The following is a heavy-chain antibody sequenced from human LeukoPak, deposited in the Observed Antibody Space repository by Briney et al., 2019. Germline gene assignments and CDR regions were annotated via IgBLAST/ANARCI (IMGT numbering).Heavy chain of an antibody. J-gene: IGHJ4*02. CDR3: ARRSSGSPPYYFDS. Sequence: GGSLRLSCAASGFTFSSYWMHWVRQAPGKGLVWVSYIKSDGRSTNYADSVKGRFTISRDNAKNTLYLQMNSLRAEDTAVYYCARRSSGSPPYYFDSWGQGTLVTVSS. V-gene: IGHV3-74*01. CDR1: GFTFSSYW. CDR2: IKSDGRST. D-gene: IGHD1-26*01.